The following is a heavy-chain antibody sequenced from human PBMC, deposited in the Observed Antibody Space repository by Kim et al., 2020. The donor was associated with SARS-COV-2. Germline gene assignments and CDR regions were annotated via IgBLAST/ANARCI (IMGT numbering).Heavy chain of an antibody. Sequence: SVKGRFTISRDNSKNTLYLQMNSLRAEDTAVYYCAKESQPHIVVVTAIDYWGQGTLVTVSS. J-gene: IGHJ4*02. V-gene: IGHV3-30*02. D-gene: IGHD2-21*02. CDR3: AKESQPHIVVVTAIDY.